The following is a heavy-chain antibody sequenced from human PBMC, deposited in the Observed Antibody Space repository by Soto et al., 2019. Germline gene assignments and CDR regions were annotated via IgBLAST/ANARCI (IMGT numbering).Heavy chain of an antibody. CDR1: GGSISRSNW. CDR3: ARAIRYYYYYGMDV. CDR2: IYHSGST. Sequence: PSETLSLTCAVSGGSISRSNWWSWVRQPPGKGLEWIGEIYHSGSTNYNPSLKSRVTISVDKSKNQFSLKLSSVTAADTAVYYCARAIRYYYYYGMDVWGQGTTVTVSS. J-gene: IGHJ6*02. V-gene: IGHV4-4*02.